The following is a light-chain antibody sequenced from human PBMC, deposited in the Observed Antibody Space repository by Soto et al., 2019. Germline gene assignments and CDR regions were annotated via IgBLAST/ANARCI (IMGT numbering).Light chain of an antibody. CDR2: DAS. V-gene: IGKV1-5*01. CDR1: RTIERW. CDR3: QHCDTYWA. Sequence: DIQMTQSPSTLSASLGDRVTITCRASRTIERWLAWYQQKPGKAPRLLIYDASTLETGVPSRFSGGGSGTEFTLTISSLQPDDNATDYCQHCDTYWAFGQGTKVEVE. J-gene: IGKJ1*01.